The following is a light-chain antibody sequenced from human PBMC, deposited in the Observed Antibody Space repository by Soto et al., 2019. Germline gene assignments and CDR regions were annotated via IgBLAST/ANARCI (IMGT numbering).Light chain of an antibody. CDR2: GAS. V-gene: IGKV3-15*01. CDR1: QSISNN. Sequence: EIVMTQSPATLSVSPGERATLSCRASQSISNNLAWYHQRPGQAPRLLIYGASTRATGIPARFSGSGSGTEFTLTTSTLPSEDFAVSYCQQYNNWWTFGQGTRVEIK. J-gene: IGKJ1*01. CDR3: QQYNNWWT.